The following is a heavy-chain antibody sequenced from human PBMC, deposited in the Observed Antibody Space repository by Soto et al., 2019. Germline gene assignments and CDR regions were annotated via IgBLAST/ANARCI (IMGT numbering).Heavy chain of an antibody. CDR3: ARVQGIAAPDY. V-gene: IGHV1-3*01. CDR2: INAGNGNT. J-gene: IGHJ4*02. CDR1: GYTFTSYA. Sequence: TSVKVSCKASGYTFTSYAMHWVRQAPGQRLEWMGWINAGNGNTKYSQKFQGRVTITRDTSASTAYMELSSLRSEDTAVYYCARVQGIAAPDYWGQGTLVTVSS. D-gene: IGHD6-13*01.